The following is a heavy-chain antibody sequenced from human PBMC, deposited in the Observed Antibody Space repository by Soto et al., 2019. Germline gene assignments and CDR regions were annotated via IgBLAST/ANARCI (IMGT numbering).Heavy chain of an antibody. D-gene: IGHD5-12*01. CDR3: AKGVEGYVVSSFDS. J-gene: IGHJ4*02. CDR2: ITSSGSST. V-gene: IGHV3-23*01. CDR1: GLFFSAIA. Sequence: EVQLLESGGGGVQPGGPWGSPWAAPGLFFSAIALRGVRRPPGRGWRWVSAITSSGSSTYFADSLKGRITISRDNSKNTLSLQMDSLRVEDTAIYYCAKGVEGYVVSSFDSWGQGALVTVSS.